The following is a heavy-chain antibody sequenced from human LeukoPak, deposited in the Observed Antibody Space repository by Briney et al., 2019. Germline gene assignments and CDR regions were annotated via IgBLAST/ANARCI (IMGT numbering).Heavy chain of an antibody. CDR2: IYSGGST. CDR1: GFTFSSYA. D-gene: IGHD6-13*01. Sequence: GGSLRLSCAASGFTFSSYAMHWVRQAPGKGLEWVAVIYSGGSTYYADSVKGRFTISRDNAQNSLYLQMNNLRVEDTAVYYCARHPNSNWDYWGQGTLVTVSS. V-gene: IGHV3-NL1*01. CDR3: ARHPNSNWDY. J-gene: IGHJ4*02.